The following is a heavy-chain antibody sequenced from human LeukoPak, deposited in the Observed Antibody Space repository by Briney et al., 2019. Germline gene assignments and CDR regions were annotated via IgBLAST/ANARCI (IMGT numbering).Heavy chain of an antibody. V-gene: IGHV4-59*01. CDR2: IYYSGST. D-gene: IGHD2-2*01. J-gene: IGHJ4*02. Sequence: SETLSLTCTVSGGSISSYYWSWIRQPPGKGLEWIGYIYYSGSTNYNPSLKSRVTISVDTSKNQFSLKLSSVTAADTAVYYCARHKYCSSTSCYEGLYYFDYWGQGTLVTVSS. CDR3: ARHKYCSSTSCYEGLYYFDY. CDR1: GGSISSYY.